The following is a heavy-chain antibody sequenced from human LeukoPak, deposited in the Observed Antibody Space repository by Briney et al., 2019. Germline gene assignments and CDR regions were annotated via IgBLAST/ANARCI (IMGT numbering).Heavy chain of an antibody. CDR1: GFTFSSYA. CDR3: VKAFSSTSFNWFDP. D-gene: IGHD2-2*01. CDR2: ISGSGGST. V-gene: IGHV3-23*01. Sequence: GGSLRLSCAASGFTFSSYAMSWVRQAPGKGLEWVSAISGSGGSTYYADSVKGRFTISRDNSKNTLYLQMNSLRAEDTAVYYCVKAFSSTSFNWFDPWGQGTLVTVSS. J-gene: IGHJ5*02.